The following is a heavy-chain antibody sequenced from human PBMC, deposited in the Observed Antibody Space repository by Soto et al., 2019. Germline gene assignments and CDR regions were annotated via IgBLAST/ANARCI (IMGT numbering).Heavy chain of an antibody. CDR3: STILETHGMDV. CDR1: GFTFSNAW. J-gene: IGHJ6*02. Sequence: GGSLRLSCAASGFTFSNAWMSWVRQAPGKGLEWVGRIKSKTDGGTTDYAAPVKGRFTISRDDSKNTLYLQMNSLKTEVTAVYYCSTILETHGMDVWGQGTTVTVSS. D-gene: IGHD2-2*02. CDR2: IKSKTDGGTT. V-gene: IGHV3-15*01.